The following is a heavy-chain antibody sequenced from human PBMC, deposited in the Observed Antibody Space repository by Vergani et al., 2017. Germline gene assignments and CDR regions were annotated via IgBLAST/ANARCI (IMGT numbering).Heavy chain of an antibody. CDR3: AKGTLGGYQLPGWLVRGFDP. D-gene: IGHD2-2*01. V-gene: IGHV3-23*01. J-gene: IGHJ5*02. Sequence: VQLQESGPGLVKPSETLSLTCTVSGDSVISTDYHWGWIRQPPGKGLEWVSAISGSGGSTYYADSVKGRFTISRDNSKNTLYLQMNSLRAEDTAVYYCAKGTLGGYQLPGWLVRGFDPWGQGTLVTVSS. CDR2: ISGSGGST. CDR1: GDSVISTDY.